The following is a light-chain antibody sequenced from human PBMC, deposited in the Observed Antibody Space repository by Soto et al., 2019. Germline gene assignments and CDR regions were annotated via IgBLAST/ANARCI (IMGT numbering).Light chain of an antibody. CDR1: QSVSNNY. V-gene: IGKV3-20*01. CDR3: QQYNNWPQT. CDR2: GAS. Sequence: EIVLTLSPGTLSLSPGERATLSCRASQSVSNNYLAWYQQKPGQAPRLLIYGASSRATGIPDRFSGSGSGTDFTLTISRLEPEDFAVYYCQQYNNWPQTFGQGTKVDIK. J-gene: IGKJ1*01.